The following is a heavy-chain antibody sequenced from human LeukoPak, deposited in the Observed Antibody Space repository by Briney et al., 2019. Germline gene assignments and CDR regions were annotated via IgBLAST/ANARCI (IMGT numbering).Heavy chain of an antibody. Sequence: PSETLSLTCTVSGGSISSGSYYWSWVRQPPGEGLEWIGRIFTSGSTNYNPSLKSRVTISVDTSKNQFSLKLSSVTAADTAVYYCASGSARYSSSWYLAKGAFDIWGQGTMVTVSS. CDR2: IFTSGST. D-gene: IGHD6-13*01. CDR1: GGSISSGSYY. J-gene: IGHJ3*02. CDR3: ASGSARYSSSWYLAKGAFDI. V-gene: IGHV4-61*02.